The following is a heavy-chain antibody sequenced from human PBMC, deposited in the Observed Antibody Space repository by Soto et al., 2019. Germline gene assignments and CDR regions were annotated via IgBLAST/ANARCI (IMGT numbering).Heavy chain of an antibody. V-gene: IGHV1-69*01. CDR1: GGTFSSYS. CDR2: IIPIFGTA. J-gene: IGHJ4*02. CDR3: ARDGGRHSGGIDY. D-gene: IGHD1-26*01. Sequence: QVQLVQSGAEVKKPGSSVKVSCKASGGTFSSYSINWVRQAPGQGLEWMGEIIPIFGTANYAQKFQGRVTSTADECTSTAYMELSSLRSEDTAVYYCARDGGRHSGGIDYWGQGTLVTVSS.